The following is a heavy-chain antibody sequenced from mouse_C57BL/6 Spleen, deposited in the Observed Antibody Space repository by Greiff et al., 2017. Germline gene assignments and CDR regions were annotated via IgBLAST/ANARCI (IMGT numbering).Heavy chain of an antibody. V-gene: IGHV5-4*03. CDR2: ISDGGSYT. CDR1: GFTFSSYA. CDR3: ARRGRAMDY. J-gene: IGHJ4*01. Sequence: EVKVEESGGGLVKPGGSLKLSCAASGFTFSSYAMSWVRQTPEKRLEWVATISDGGSYTYYPDNVKGRFTISRDNAKNNLYLQMSHLKSEDTAMYYCARRGRAMDYWGQGTSVTVSS. D-gene: IGHD3-3*01.